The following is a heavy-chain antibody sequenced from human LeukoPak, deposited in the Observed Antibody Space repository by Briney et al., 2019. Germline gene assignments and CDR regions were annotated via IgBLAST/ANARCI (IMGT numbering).Heavy chain of an antibody. D-gene: IGHD1-26*01. CDR1: GFTVSSNY. V-gene: IGHV3-53*01. CDR2: IYSGGST. Sequence: GGSLRLSCAASGFTVSSNYMSWVRQAPGKGLEWVSVIYSGGSTYYADSVKGRFTISRHNAKNSLYLQMNSLRAEDTAVYYCARGRQNSGSYSDAFDIWGQGTMVTVSS. CDR3: ARGRQNSGSYSDAFDI. J-gene: IGHJ3*02.